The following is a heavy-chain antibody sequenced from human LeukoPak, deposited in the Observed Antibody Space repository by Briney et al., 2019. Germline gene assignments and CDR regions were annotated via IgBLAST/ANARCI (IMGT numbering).Heavy chain of an antibody. CDR2: ISYEGSNK. V-gene: IGHV3-30*18. CDR3: AKGSRLYYYDSSALDY. J-gene: IGHJ4*02. CDR1: GFTFSSYG. D-gene: IGHD3-22*01. Sequence: PGGSLRLSWAAAGFTFSSYGMHWVRQAPGKGLEWVAVISYEGSNKYYAASVKGRFTISRDNSKNTLYLQMNSLRAEDTAVYYCAKGSRLYYYDSSALDYWGQGTLVTVSS.